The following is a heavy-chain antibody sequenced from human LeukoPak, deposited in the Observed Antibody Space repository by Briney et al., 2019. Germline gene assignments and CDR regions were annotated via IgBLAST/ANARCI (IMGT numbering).Heavy chain of an antibody. D-gene: IGHD5-24*01. J-gene: IGHJ4*02. CDR1: GGSISSSSYY. CDR3: ARERRWLQLRTFDY. Sequence: SETLSLTCTVSGGSISSSSYYWGWIRQPPGKGLEWIGSIYYSGSTYYNPSLKSRVTISVDTSKNQFSLKLTSVTAADTAVYYCARERRWLQLRTFDYWGQGTLVTVSS. CDR2: IYYSGST. V-gene: IGHV4-39*07.